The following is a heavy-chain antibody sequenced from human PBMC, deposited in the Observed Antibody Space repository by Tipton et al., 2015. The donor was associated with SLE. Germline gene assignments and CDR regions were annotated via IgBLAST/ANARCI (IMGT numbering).Heavy chain of an antibody. CDR3: ARDTLGRLDY. D-gene: IGHD7-27*01. Sequence: TLSLTCIVSGGSITTRSYYWGWIRQPPGKGLEWIASISYSGATYYNPSLKSRVIISLDTSRNHFSLKMSSVTAADTAVYYCARDTLGRLDYWGQGTLVTVSS. V-gene: IGHV4-39*02. CDR1: GGSITTRSYY. CDR2: ISYSGAT. J-gene: IGHJ4*02.